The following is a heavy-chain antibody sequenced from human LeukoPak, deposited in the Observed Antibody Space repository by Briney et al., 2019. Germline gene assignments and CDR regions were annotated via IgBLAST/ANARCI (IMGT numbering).Heavy chain of an antibody. V-gene: IGHV5-51*01. J-gene: IGHJ4*02. CDR2: IYPGDSDT. CDR3: ARRDYGGKHFDY. CDR1: GYTFSSYW. Sequence: GESLKISCKGSGYTFSSYWIAWVRQMPGKGLEWMGIIYPGDSDTRYSPSFQGQVTISADNSINTAYLQWSSLKASDTAMYYCARRDYGGKHFDYWGQGTLVTVSS. D-gene: IGHD4-23*01.